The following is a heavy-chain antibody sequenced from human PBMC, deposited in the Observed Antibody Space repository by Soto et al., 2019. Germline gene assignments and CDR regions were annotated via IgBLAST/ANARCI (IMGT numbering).Heavy chain of an antibody. Sequence: LSLTCTVSGGSISSYYWSWIRQPPGKGLEWIGYIYYSGSTNYNPSLKSRVTISVDTSKNQFSLKLSSVTAADTAVYYCARRIVIAAAGFDPWGQGTLVTVSS. CDR2: IYYSGST. J-gene: IGHJ5*02. CDR1: GGSISSYY. D-gene: IGHD6-13*01. CDR3: ARRIVIAAAGFDP. V-gene: IGHV4-59*01.